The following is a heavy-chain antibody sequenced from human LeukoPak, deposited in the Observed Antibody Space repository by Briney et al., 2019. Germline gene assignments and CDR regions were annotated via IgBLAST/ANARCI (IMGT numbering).Heavy chain of an antibody. V-gene: IGHV1-24*01. Sequence: ASVKVSCKVSGYTLTELSMHWVRQAPGKGLEWMGGFDPEDGETIYAQKFQGRVTMTEDTSTDTAYMELSSLRSEDTAVYYCATGYSSSWTDAFDIWGQGTMVTVSS. CDR2: FDPEDGET. CDR1: GYTLTELS. J-gene: IGHJ3*02. D-gene: IGHD6-13*01. CDR3: ATGYSSSWTDAFDI.